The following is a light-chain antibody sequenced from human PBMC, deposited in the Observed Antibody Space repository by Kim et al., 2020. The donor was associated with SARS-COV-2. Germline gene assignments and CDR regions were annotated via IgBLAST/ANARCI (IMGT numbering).Light chain of an antibody. V-gene: IGKV1-39*01. Sequence: DIQMTQSPSSLSPSVGDRVTITCRASQSISDYLNWYQQKPGKAPNLLIYAASSLQSGVPSRFSGSGSGTDFTLTISSLQPEDFATYYCQQSYSDPWTFGQGTKVDIK. J-gene: IGKJ1*01. CDR1: QSISDY. CDR3: QQSYSDPWT. CDR2: AAS.